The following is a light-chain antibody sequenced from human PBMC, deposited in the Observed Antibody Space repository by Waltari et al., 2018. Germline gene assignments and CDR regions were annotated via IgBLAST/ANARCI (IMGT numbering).Light chain of an antibody. V-gene: IGLV2-14*03. CDR1: SSYIDPYKS. Sequence: HSALTQPASVSGSPGQSITISCTGISSYIDPYKSVSWYQQHPGKAPKLIIYDVNVRPSRVSNRFSGSKSGNTASLTISGLQADDEADYYCSSYVSSNFGSGTKVTVL. CDR3: SSYVSSN. J-gene: IGLJ1*01. CDR2: DVN.